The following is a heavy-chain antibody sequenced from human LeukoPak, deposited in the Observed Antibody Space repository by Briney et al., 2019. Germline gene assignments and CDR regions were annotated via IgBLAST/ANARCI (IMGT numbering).Heavy chain of an antibody. CDR2: IIPILGIA. Sequence: SVKVSCKASGGTFSSYAISWVRQAPGQGLEWMGRIIPILGIANYAQKFQGRVTITADKSTSTAYMELSSLRSEDTAVYYCARGVSGRRGGGDYWGQGTLVTVSS. D-gene: IGHD2-15*01. CDR1: GGTFSSYA. CDR3: ARGVSGRRGGGDY. V-gene: IGHV1-69*04. J-gene: IGHJ4*02.